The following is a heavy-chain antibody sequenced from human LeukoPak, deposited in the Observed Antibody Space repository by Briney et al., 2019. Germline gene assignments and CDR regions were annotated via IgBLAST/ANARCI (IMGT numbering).Heavy chain of an antibody. CDR2: LYYSGRT. Sequence: SETLSLTCTVSGVSINNYYWSWIRQPPGKGLEWIGYLYYSGRTNYNPSLKSRVTISVDTSKNQFSLKLSSVTAADTAVYYCARESVDYYFDYWGQGTLVTVSS. CDR1: GVSINNYY. J-gene: IGHJ4*02. CDR3: ARESVDYYFDY. V-gene: IGHV4-59*12.